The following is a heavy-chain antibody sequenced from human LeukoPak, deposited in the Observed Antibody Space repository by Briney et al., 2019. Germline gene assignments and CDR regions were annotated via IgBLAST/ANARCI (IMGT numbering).Heavy chain of an antibody. CDR1: GDPISSSSDY. Sequence: PSETLSLTCTVPGDPISSSSDYKWTWIRQPPRKGLEWIGYIYYSGSTNYNPSLQSRVTISVDTSNNQFSLKLTSVTAADTAVYYCAREYSASDYWGQGTLVTVSS. CDR3: AREYSASDY. J-gene: IGHJ4*02. CDR2: IYYSGST. D-gene: IGHD5-12*01. V-gene: IGHV4-61*08.